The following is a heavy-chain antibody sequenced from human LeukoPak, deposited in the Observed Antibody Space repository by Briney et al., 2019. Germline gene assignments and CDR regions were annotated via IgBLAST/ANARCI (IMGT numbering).Heavy chain of an antibody. V-gene: IGHV3-21*01. CDR2: ISSSSSYI. Sequence: GGSLRLSCAASGFTFSSYSMNWVRQAPGEGLEWVSSISSSSSYIYYADSVKGRFTISRDNAKNSLYLQMNSLRAEDTAVYYCARDRGIVATNWGQGTLVTVSS. CDR3: ARDRGIVATN. CDR1: GFTFSSYS. D-gene: IGHD5-12*01. J-gene: IGHJ4*02.